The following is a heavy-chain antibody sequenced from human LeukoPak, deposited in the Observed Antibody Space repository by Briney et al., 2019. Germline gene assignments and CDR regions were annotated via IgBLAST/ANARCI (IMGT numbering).Heavy chain of an antibody. Sequence: GASVKVSCKVSGYTLTELSIHWVRQAPGKGLEWMGGFHPEDGDTVYAQKFQGRVTMTEDTSTDTAYMELSSLRSEDTAVYYCATRLSSSTWYLDFDYWGQGTLVTVSS. J-gene: IGHJ4*02. CDR1: GYTLTELS. D-gene: IGHD6-13*01. V-gene: IGHV1-24*01. CDR2: FHPEDGDT. CDR3: ATRLSSSTWYLDFDY.